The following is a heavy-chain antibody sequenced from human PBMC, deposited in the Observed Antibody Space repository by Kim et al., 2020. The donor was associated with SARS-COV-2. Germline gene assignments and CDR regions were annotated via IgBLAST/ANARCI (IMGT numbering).Heavy chain of an antibody. D-gene: IGHD3-22*01. J-gene: IGHJ4*02. Sequence: NYNPSLKSRVTISVDTSKNQFSLKLSSVTAADTAVYYCAREGSSGYWFDYWGQGTLVTVSS. V-gene: IGHV4-59*01. CDR3: AREGSSGYWFDY.